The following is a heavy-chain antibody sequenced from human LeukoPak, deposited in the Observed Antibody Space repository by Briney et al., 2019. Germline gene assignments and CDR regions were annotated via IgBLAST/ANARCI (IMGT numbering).Heavy chain of an antibody. CDR1: GGSISSYY. J-gene: IGHJ6*03. D-gene: IGHD4-11*01. V-gene: IGHV4-59*01. CDR3: ARTVNGDYYYYYMDV. Sequence: SETLSLTCTVSGGSISSYYWSWIRQPPAKGLEWIGYIYYIGSTNYNPSLKRRVTISVATSKNQFSLKLSSVTAADTAVYYCARTVNGDYYYYYMDVWGKGTTVTVSS. CDR2: IYYIGST.